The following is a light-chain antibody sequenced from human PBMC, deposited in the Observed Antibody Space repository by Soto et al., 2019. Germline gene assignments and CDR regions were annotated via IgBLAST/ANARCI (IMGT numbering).Light chain of an antibody. CDR2: GNS. J-gene: IGLJ3*02. Sequence: QSVLTQPPSVSGAPGQRVTIFCTGSSSNIGAGYDVHWYQQLPVTAPKLLIYGNSNRPSGVPDRFSGSKSGTSASLAITGLQAEDEADYYCQSYDSSLSGSVFGGGTKLTVL. CDR3: QSYDSSLSGSV. V-gene: IGLV1-40*01. CDR1: SSNIGAGYD.